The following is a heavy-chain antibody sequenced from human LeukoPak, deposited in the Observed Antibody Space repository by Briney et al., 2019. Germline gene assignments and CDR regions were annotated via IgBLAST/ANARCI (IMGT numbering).Heavy chain of an antibody. V-gene: IGHV3-48*01. D-gene: IGHD5-18*01. CDR3: ARDLPDTTMVTNAFDI. CDR2: ISSFSGTI. J-gene: IGHJ3*02. Sequence: PGGSLRLSCAASGFSFSSYSMNWVRQAPGKGLEWVSYISSFSGTIYYADSVKGRFTISRDNAKNSLYLQMNSLRAEDTAVYYCARDLPDTTMVTNAFDIWGQGTMVTVSS. CDR1: GFSFSSYS.